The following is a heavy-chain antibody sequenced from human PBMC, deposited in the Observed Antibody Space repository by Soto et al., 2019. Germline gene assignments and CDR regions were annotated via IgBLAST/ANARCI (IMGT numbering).Heavy chain of an antibody. Sequence: GGSLRLACAASGFTFSSYWMNWVRQAPGKGLEWVANINQDGNEDNLLDSVKGRFTISRDNAKNSLFLQMNSLRVDDTAVYYCARTGDGHHDFLDYWGQGALVTVSS. CDR3: ARTGDGHHDFLDY. CDR1: GFTFSSYW. CDR2: INQDGNED. D-gene: IGHD1-1*01. J-gene: IGHJ4*02. V-gene: IGHV3-7*01.